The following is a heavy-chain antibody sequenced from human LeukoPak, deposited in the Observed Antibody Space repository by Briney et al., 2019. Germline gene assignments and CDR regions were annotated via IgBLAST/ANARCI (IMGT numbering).Heavy chain of an antibody. CDR1: GLSVTTTY. J-gene: IGHJ4*02. CDR3: VRDKGLGRTERFDS. D-gene: IGHD3/OR15-3a*01. Sequence: GGSLRLSCGVSGLSVTTTYMTWVRQAPGKGLEWVSLIFGESMTTYADSVKGRFTISRDNSKNTVYLQMNRLRAEDTAMYFCVRDKGLGRTERFDSWGQGTLVTVST. CDR2: IFGESMT. V-gene: IGHV3-53*01.